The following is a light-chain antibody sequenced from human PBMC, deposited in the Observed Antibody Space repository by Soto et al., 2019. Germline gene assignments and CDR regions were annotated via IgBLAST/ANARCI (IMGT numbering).Light chain of an antibody. CDR1: QSIRYY. CDR3: QQYNSYFRT. V-gene: IGKV1-17*01. J-gene: IGKJ1*01. CDR2: AAS. Sequence: DIQMTQSPSSLSASVGDRVTITCRASQSIRYYLNWYQHKPGKAPKLLIYAASTLQSGVPSRFSGSGSGTEFTLTLRSMQPDDLATYDCQQYNSYFRTLGQGTKV.